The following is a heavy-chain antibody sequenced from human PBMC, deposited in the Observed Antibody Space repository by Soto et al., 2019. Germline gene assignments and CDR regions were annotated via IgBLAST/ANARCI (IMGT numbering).Heavy chain of an antibody. CDR2: IKGSHAGGTT. CDR3: ATEGGYPGSNFYGAY. D-gene: IGHD1-26*01. CDR1: GFTFTKAY. Sequence: EVQLVESGGGLVEPGGSIRLSCVASGFTFTKAYMTWVRQAPGKGLEWVGRIKGSHAGGTTDYATSVKGRFTISRDDSTNTLDLQMNSLKTEDTSVYYCATEGGYPGSNFYGAYWGQGTLVTVSS. J-gene: IGHJ4*02. V-gene: IGHV3-15*01.